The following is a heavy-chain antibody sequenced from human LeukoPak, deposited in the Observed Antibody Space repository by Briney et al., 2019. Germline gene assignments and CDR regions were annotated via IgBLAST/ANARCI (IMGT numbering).Heavy chain of an antibody. D-gene: IGHD3-22*01. J-gene: IGHJ4*02. Sequence: GGSLRLSCAASGFTFSSYEMNWVRQDPGKGLEWVSYISSSGSTIYYADSVKGRFTISRDNAKNSLYLQMNSLRAEDTAVYYCAREGSGSYYYDSSGYYSADWGQGTLVTVSS. CDR2: ISSSGSTI. V-gene: IGHV3-48*03. CDR3: AREGSGSYYYDSSGYYSAD. CDR1: GFTFSSYE.